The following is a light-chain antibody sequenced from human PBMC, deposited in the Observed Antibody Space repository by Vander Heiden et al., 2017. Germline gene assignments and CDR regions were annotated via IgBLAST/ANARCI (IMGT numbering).Light chain of an antibody. CDR3: QQYYTTPYT. Sequence: DIVMTQSPDSLAVSLDERATINCKSSQSVLYSSNNKNYLVWYQQKPGQPPKLLIYWASTRESGVPDRFSGSASGTDFTLTISSLQAEDVAVYYCQQYYTTPYTFGQGTKLEIK. J-gene: IGKJ2*01. CDR1: QSVLYSSNNKNY. V-gene: IGKV4-1*01. CDR2: WAS.